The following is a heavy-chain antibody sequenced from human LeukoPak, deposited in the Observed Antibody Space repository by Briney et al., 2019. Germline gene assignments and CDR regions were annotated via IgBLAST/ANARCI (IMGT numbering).Heavy chain of an antibody. CDR2: ISGSGGST. V-gene: IGHV3-23*01. D-gene: IGHD6-19*01. J-gene: IGHJ3*02. Sequence: AGGSLRLSCAASGFTFSSYAMSWVRQAPGKGLEWVSAISGSGGSTYYADSVKGRFTISRDNSKNTVYLQMNSLRVEDTALYYCAKAQWLVHDAFDIWGQGTMVTVSS. CDR3: AKAQWLVHDAFDI. CDR1: GFTFSSYA.